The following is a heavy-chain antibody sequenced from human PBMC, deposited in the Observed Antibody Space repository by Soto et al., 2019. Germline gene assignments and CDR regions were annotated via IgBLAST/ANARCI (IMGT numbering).Heavy chain of an antibody. V-gene: IGHV4-39*01. J-gene: IGHJ5*02. Sequence: SETLSLTCTVSGGSISSGGYYWSWIRQHPGKGLEWIGCIYYSGSTYYNPSLKSRVTISVDTSKNQFSLKLSSATAADTAVYYCARRRVNNWFDPWGQGTLVTVSS. CDR1: GGSISSGGYY. CDR3: ARRRVNNWFDP. CDR2: IYYSGST.